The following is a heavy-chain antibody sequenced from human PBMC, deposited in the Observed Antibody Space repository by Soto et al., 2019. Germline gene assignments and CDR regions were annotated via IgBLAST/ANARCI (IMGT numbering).Heavy chain of an antibody. V-gene: IGHV4-61*08. D-gene: IGHD5-18*01. CDR1: GGSVSSGDYY. J-gene: IGHJ5*02. CDR3: ARIPVDTSMIYWLDP. CDR2: IYYSGNT. Sequence: SVTLSLTCTVSGGSVSSGDYYWSWIRQPPGKGLEWIGYIYYSGNTNYNPSLKSRVIISVDTSKNLFSLKLTSVTAADTAVYYCARIPVDTSMIYWLDPWGQGTLVTVSS.